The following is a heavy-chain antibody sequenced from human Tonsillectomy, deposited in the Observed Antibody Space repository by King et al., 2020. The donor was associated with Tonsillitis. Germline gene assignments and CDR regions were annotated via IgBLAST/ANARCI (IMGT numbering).Heavy chain of an antibody. CDR1: GGSISSSSYY. CDR2: IYYCGST. J-gene: IGHJ1*01. CDR3: ARHVNYDFWSGYYTGGYFQH. D-gene: IGHD3-3*01. V-gene: IGHV4-39*01. Sequence: QLQESGPGLVKPSETLSLTCTVSGGSISSSSYYWGWIRQPPGKGLEWIGSIYYCGSTYYNPPLKRRVAISVDTSKNQFSLKLSAVTAADTAVYYCARHVNYDFWSGYYTGGYFQHWGQGTLVTVSS.